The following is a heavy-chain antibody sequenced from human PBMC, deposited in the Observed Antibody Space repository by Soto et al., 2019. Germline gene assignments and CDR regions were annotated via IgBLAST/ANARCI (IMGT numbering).Heavy chain of an antibody. Sequence: PGGSLRLSCAASGFTFSSYGMHWVRQAPGKGLEWVAVIWYDGSNKYYADSVKGRFTISRDNSKNTLYLQMNSLRAVDTAVYYCAKDFVLRGYDFWSGPLHYWCPGPLVTVSS. CDR1: GFTFSSYG. CDR2: IWYDGSNK. D-gene: IGHD3-3*01. CDR3: AKDFVLRGYDFWSGPLHY. J-gene: IGHJ4*02. V-gene: IGHV3-30*02.